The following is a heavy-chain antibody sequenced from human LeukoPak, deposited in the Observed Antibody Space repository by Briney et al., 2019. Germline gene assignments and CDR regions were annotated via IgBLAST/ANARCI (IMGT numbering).Heavy chain of an antibody. D-gene: IGHD7-27*01. Sequence: SETLSLTCAVYGGSFSGYYWSWIRQPPGKGLEWIGEINHSGSTNYNPSLKSRVTISVDTSKNQFSLKLSSVTAADTAVYYCASPGDPDLRGGFDYWGQGTPVTVSS. V-gene: IGHV4-34*01. CDR1: GGSFSGYY. CDR3: ASPGDPDLRGGFDY. J-gene: IGHJ4*02. CDR2: INHSGST.